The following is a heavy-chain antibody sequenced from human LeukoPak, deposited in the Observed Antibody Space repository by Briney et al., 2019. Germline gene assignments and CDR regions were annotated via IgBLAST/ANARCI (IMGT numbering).Heavy chain of an antibody. CDR2: IKPDGSEK. Sequence: GGSLRLSCVASGFTFSTYWMSWVRQAPGKGLEWVAYIKPDGSEKSYVDSVKGRFTISRDNAKNSLYLQMNSLRAEDTAVYYCARDFQVWFGEAYGMDVWGKGTTVTVSS. CDR1: GFTFSTYW. J-gene: IGHJ6*04. V-gene: IGHV3-7*01. CDR3: ARDFQVWFGEAYGMDV. D-gene: IGHD3-10*01.